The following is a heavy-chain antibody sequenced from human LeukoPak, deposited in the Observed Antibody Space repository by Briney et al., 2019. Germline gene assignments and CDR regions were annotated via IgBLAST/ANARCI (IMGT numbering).Heavy chain of an antibody. CDR3: ARDFRTQLDGYSPPYHFDY. J-gene: IGHJ4*02. D-gene: IGHD5-24*01. CDR2: ISSSSSHI. Sequence: GGSLRLSCAAFGFTFSTHSMSWVRQAPGKRLEWVSSISSSSSHIYYADSMKGRFTVSRDNAKNSLFLQMNSLRVEDTAVYYCARDFRTQLDGYSPPYHFDYWGQGALVTVSS. CDR1: GFTFSTHS. V-gene: IGHV3-21*01.